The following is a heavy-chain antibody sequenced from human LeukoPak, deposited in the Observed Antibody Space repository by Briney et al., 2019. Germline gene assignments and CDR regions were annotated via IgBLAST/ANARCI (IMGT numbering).Heavy chain of an antibody. V-gene: IGHV3-13*01. CDR3: ARDPRGYSGYDT. CDR2: IGTAGDT. D-gene: IGHD5-12*01. CDR1: GFTFSSYD. J-gene: IGHJ5*02. Sequence: GGSLRLSCAASGFTFSSYDMHWVRQATGKGLEWVSAIGTAGDTYYPGSVKGRFTISRENAKNSLYLQMNSLRAGDTAVYYCARDPRGYSGYDTWGQGTLVTVSS.